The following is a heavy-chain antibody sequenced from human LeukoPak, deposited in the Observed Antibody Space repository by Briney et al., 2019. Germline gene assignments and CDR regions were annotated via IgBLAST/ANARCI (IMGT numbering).Heavy chain of an antibody. Sequence: SETLSLTCTVSGGSISSSSYYWAWIRQPPGKGLEWIASIYYSGSTYYNPSLKSRVTISVDTSKNQFSLKLSSVTAADTAVYYCARGRDASYSWGQGTLVTVSS. CDR3: ARGRDASYS. D-gene: IGHD5-24*01. J-gene: IGHJ4*02. V-gene: IGHV4-39*07. CDR2: IYYSGST. CDR1: GGSISSSSYY.